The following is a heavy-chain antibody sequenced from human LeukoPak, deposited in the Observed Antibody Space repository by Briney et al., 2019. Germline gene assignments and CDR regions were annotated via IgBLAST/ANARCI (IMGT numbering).Heavy chain of an antibody. V-gene: IGHV3-21*01. J-gene: IGHJ4*02. CDR1: GFTFSSYS. CDR3: ARCITMVRGVGHSSGYFDY. D-gene: IGHD3-10*01. Sequence: GGSLRLSCAASGFTFSSYSMNWVRQAPGKGLEWVSSISSSSSYIYYADSVKGRFTISRDNAKNSLYLQMNSLRAEDTAVYYCARCITMVRGVGHSSGYFDYWGQGTLVTVSS. CDR2: ISSSSSYI.